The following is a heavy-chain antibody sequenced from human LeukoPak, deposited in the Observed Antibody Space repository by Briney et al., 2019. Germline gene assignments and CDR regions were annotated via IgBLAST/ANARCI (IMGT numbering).Heavy chain of an antibody. CDR2: ISAYNGNT. CDR1: GYTFTSYG. Sequence: AAVKVSCKASGYTFTSYGISWVRQAPGQGLEWMGWISAYNGNTNYAQKLQGRVTMTTDTSTSTAYMELRSLRSDDTAVYYCARVSAAGTLFDYWGQGTLVTVSS. J-gene: IGHJ4*02. CDR3: ARVSAAGTLFDY. D-gene: IGHD6-13*01. V-gene: IGHV1-18*01.